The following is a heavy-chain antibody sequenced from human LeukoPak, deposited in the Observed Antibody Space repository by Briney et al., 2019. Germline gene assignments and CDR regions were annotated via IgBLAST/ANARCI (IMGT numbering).Heavy chain of an antibody. CDR1: GGSISSSISY. CDR2: IYYSGST. J-gene: IGHJ4*02. CDR3: AKHGPYNWNTDFDY. V-gene: IGHV4-39*01. D-gene: IGHD1/OR15-1a*01. Sequence: NPSETLSLTCTVSGGSISSSISYWGWIRQPPGKGLEGIGSIYYSGSTYYNPSLKSRVTISVDTSKNQFSLKLSSVTAADTAVYYCAKHGPYNWNTDFDYWGQGTLVTVSS.